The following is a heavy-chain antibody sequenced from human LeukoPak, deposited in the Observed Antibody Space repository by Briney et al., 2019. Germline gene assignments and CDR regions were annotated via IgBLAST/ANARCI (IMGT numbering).Heavy chain of an antibody. CDR3: ARTVGGGGIAAAGTVEFDP. Sequence: GASVKVSCKASGYTFTSYGISWVRQAPGQGLEWMGWISAYNGNTNYAQKLQGRVTMTTDTSTSTAYMELRSLRSDDTAVYYCARTVGGGGIAAAGTVEFDPWGQGTLVTVSP. CDR1: GYTFTSYG. J-gene: IGHJ5*02. CDR2: ISAYNGNT. V-gene: IGHV1-18*01. D-gene: IGHD6-13*01.